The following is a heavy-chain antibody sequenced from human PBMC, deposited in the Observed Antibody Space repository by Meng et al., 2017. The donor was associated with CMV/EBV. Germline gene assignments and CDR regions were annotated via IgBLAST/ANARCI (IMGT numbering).Heavy chain of an antibody. J-gene: IGHJ6*02. CDR3: ARDGGQFGELSYGMDV. V-gene: IGHV3-74*01. D-gene: IGHD3-10*01. CDR1: GFTFSSYW. CDR2: INSDGSST. Sequence: GGSLRLSYAASGFTFSSYWMHWVRQAPGKGLVWVSRINSDGSSTSYADSVKGRFTISRDNAKNTLYLQMNSLRAEDTAVYYCARDGGQFGELSYGMDVWGQGTTVTVSS.